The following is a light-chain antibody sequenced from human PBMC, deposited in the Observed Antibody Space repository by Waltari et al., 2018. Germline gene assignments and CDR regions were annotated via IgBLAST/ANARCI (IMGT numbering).Light chain of an antibody. V-gene: IGKV1-39*01. J-gene: IGKJ2*01. CDR2: AAS. CDR3: QQYDSLPPT. Sequence: DIQMTQSPSSLSASVGDRVTITCRASQSISSYLNWYQQKPGKAPKLLIYAASSLQSGVPSRFSGSGSGRDFTLSISSLQPEDFATYYCQQYDSLPPTFGQGTKLQIK. CDR1: QSISSY.